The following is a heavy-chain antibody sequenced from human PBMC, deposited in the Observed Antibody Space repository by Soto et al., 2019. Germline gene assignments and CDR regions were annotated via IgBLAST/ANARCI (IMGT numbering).Heavy chain of an antibody. V-gene: IGHV4-34*01. CDR1: GGCRSGYY. D-gene: IGHD3-10*01. CDR3: ARVRVRYYGSWSYSWSGSYYCYYGMDV. CDR2: INHSGST. Sequence: ETLYSTCFDWGGCRSGYYRTWIRHLPGRGLDWIGEINHSGSTNYNPSLKSRVTISLDTSKNQFSLKLSSVTAADTAVYYCARVRVRYYGSWSYSWSGSYYCYYGMDVWGQGNTVTVSS. J-gene: IGHJ6*01.